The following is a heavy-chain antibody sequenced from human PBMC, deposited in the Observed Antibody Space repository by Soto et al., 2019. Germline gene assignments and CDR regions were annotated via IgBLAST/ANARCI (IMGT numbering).Heavy chain of an antibody. J-gene: IGHJ4*02. CDR3: AHRAGLQGNWDGGYFDF. CDR1: GFSLSSSGVG. Sequence: QITLKESGPTRVKPTQTLTLACTFSGFSLSSSGVGVGWIRQPPGKALEQLALIYWDDDKRYSPSLKSRLTTTQDTSKNQVILTMTNMDPVDTATYYCAHRAGLQGNWDGGYFDFWGQGALVTVSS. D-gene: IGHD1-1*01. V-gene: IGHV2-5*02. CDR2: IYWDDDK.